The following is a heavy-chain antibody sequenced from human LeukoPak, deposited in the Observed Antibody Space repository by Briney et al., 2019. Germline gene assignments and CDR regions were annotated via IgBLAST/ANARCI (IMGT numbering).Heavy chain of an antibody. Sequence: SGGSLRLSCAASGFTFSSYAMSWVRQAPGKGLEWVGFIRSKAYGGTTEYAASVKGRFTISRDDSKSIAYLQMNSLKTEDTAVYYCTRDLYYDFWSGFDYWGQGTLVTVSS. CDR3: TRDLYYDFWSGFDY. CDR2: IRSKAYGGTT. V-gene: IGHV3-49*04. D-gene: IGHD3-3*01. J-gene: IGHJ4*02. CDR1: GFTFSSYA.